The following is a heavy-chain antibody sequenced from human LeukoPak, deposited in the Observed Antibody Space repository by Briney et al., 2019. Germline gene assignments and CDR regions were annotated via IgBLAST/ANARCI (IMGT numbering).Heavy chain of an antibody. J-gene: IGHJ4*02. CDR2: IYYSGST. D-gene: IGHD2-2*01. CDR1: GGSISSYY. Sequence: SETLSLTCTVSGGSISSYYWSWIRQPPGKGLEWIGYIYYSGSTNYNPSLKSRVTISVDTSKNQFSLKLSSVTAADTAVYYCARTIVVVPAAILYFDYWGQGTLATVSS. CDR3: ARTIVVVPAAILYFDY. V-gene: IGHV4-59*01.